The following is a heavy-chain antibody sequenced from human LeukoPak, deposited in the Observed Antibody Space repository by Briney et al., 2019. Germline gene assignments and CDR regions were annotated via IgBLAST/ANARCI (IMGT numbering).Heavy chain of an antibody. Sequence: SETLSFTCAVYGGSFSGYFWEWIRQPPGKGLEWIGEINHSGTSNSNPSLKTRATISVDTSKNQFSLKLSSVTAADTAVYYCARTVSRRTRVAAAHLDYWGRGTLVTVSS. CDR1: GGSFSGYF. V-gene: IGHV4-34*01. J-gene: IGHJ4*02. CDR2: INHSGTS. D-gene: IGHD2-2*01. CDR3: ARTVSRRTRVAAAHLDY.